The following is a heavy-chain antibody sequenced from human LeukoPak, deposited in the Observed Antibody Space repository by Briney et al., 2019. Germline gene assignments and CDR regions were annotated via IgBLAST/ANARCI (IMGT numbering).Heavy chain of an antibody. Sequence: PGGTLRLSCAASGFTFSSYGMSWVRQAPGKGLEWVSAISGSGGSTYYADSVKGRFTISRDNSKNTLYLQMNSLRAEDTAVYYCAGSMVRGSPNWFDPWGQGTLVTVSS. V-gene: IGHV3-23*01. CDR2: ISGSGGST. CDR3: AGSMVRGSPNWFDP. D-gene: IGHD3-10*01. J-gene: IGHJ5*02. CDR1: GFTFSSYG.